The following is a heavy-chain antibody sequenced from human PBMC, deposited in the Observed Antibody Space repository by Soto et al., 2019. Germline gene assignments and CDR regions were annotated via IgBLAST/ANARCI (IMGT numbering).Heavy chain of an antibody. D-gene: IGHD6-6*01. Sequence: QVQLVQSGAEVKKPGSSVKVSCKASGGTFSSYAISWVRQAPGQGLEWMGGIIPIFGTANYAQKFQGRVTITADESTSTAYMELSRLRAEDTAVYYCASPYSSSFYYYGLDVWGQGTTVTVSS. CDR2: IIPIFGTA. J-gene: IGHJ6*02. V-gene: IGHV1-69*12. CDR3: ASPYSSSFYYYGLDV. CDR1: GGTFSSYA.